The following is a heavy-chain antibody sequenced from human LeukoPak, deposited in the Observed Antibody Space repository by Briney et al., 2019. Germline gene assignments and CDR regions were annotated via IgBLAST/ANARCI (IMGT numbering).Heavy chain of an antibody. V-gene: IGHV4-4*07. Sequence: PSETLSLTCTVSGGSISSYYWSWIRQPAGKGLEWIGRIYTSGSTNYKPSLKSRVSMSVGRSKNQFSLNLSSVTAADTAVYYCARGRDSSSWDFDYWGQGTLVTVSS. CDR3: ARGRDSSSWDFDY. J-gene: IGHJ4*02. CDR2: IYTSGST. D-gene: IGHD6-13*01. CDR1: GGSISSYY.